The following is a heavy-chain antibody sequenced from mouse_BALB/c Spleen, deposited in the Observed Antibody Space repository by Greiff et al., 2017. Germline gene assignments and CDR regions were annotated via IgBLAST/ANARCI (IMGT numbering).Heavy chain of an antibody. CDR2: INSNGGST. CDR3: ARSITTAWYFDV. V-gene: IGHV5-6-2*01. CDR1: GFTFSSYY. J-gene: IGHJ1*01. D-gene: IGHD1-2*01. Sequence: EVKLMESGGGLVKLGGSLKLSCAASGFTFSSYYMSWVRQTPEKRLELVAAINSNGGSTYYPDTVKGRFTISRDNAKNTLYLQMSSLKSEDTASYYCARSITTAWYFDVWGAGTTVTVSS.